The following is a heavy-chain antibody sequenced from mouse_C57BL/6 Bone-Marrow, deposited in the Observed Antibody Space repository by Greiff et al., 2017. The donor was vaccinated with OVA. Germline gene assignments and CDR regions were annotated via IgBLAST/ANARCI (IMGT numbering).Heavy chain of an antibody. CDR3: TRSEGYLYAMDY. J-gene: IGHJ4*01. CDR1: GYPFTSYW. Sequence: EVQLQQSGTVLARPGASVKMSCKTSGYPFTSYWMHWVKQRPGQGLEWIGAIYPGNSDTSYNQKFKGKAKLTAVTSASTAYMELSSLTNEDSAVYNCTRSEGYLYAMDYWGQGTSVTVSS. D-gene: IGHD2-2*01. V-gene: IGHV1-5*01. CDR2: IYPGNSDT.